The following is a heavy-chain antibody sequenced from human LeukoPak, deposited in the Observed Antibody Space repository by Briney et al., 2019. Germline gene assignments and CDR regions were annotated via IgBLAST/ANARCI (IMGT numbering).Heavy chain of an antibody. D-gene: IGHD2-21*02. CDR3: ARGHIVVVTAMDNWFDP. J-gene: IGHJ5*02. Sequence: SETLSLTCAVYGGSFSGYYWSWIRQPPGKGPEWIGEINHSGSTNYNPSLKSRVTISVDTSKNQFSLKLSSVTAADTAVYYCARGHIVVVTAMDNWFDPWGQGTLVTVSS. CDR2: INHSGST. V-gene: IGHV4-34*01. CDR1: GGSFSGYY.